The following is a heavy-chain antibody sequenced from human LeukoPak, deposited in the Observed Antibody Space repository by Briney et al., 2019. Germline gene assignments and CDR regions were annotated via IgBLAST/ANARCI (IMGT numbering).Heavy chain of an antibody. CDR2: INPNSGGT. CDR1: GYTFTGYY. J-gene: IGHJ6*03. D-gene: IGHD3-9*01. V-gene: IGHV1-2*02. CDR3: ARDSSGRYFDWLSRDYMDV. Sequence: ASVKVSCKASGYTFTGYYMHWVRQAPGQGFEWMGWINPNSGGTNYAQKFQGRVTMTRDTSISTAYMELSRLRSDDTAVYYCARDSSGRYFDWLSRDYMDVWGKGTTVTVSS.